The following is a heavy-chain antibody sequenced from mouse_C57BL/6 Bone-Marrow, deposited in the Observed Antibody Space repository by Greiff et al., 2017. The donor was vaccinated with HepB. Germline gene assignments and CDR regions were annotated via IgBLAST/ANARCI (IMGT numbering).Heavy chain of an antibody. CDR1: GYTFTDYY. J-gene: IGHJ1*03. CDR2: IGPGSGST. D-gene: IGHD1-1*01. V-gene: IGHV1-77*01. Sequence: VKLVESGAELVKPGASVKISCKASGYTFTDYYINWVKQRPGQGLEWIGKIGPGSGSTYYNEKFKGKATLTADKSSSTAYMQLSSLTSEDSAVYVCASAIYYYGSSYPLYWYFDVWGTGTTVTVSS. CDR3: ASAIYYYGSSYPLYWYFDV.